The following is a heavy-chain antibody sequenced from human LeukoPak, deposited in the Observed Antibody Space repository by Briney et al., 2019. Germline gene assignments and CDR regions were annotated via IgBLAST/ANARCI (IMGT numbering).Heavy chain of an antibody. CDR1: GGSLSGYY. Sequence: PSETLSLTCAVYGGSLSGYYWSWIRQPPGKGLEWIGEINHSGSTNYNPSRKSRVTISVDTSKNQFSLKLNSVTAADTAVYYCARGQWEIRFDPWGQGTLVTVSS. J-gene: IGHJ5*02. V-gene: IGHV4-34*01. D-gene: IGHD1-26*01. CDR3: ARGQWEIRFDP. CDR2: INHSGST.